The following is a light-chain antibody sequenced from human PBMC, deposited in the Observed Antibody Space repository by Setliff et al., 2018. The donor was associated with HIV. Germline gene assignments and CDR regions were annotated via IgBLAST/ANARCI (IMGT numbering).Light chain of an antibody. J-gene: IGLJ1*01. CDR1: SNDVGRYNL. Sequence: QSALTQPASVSGSPVQSITISCTGTSNDVGRYNLVSWYQQHPAWASKLIIYQVTSRTSGVSNRCSGSKSGNVASLTISVLQAEDEADYYCCSHTGGKTFVFGTGTKVT. CDR3: CSHTGGKTFV. CDR2: QVT. V-gene: IGLV2-23*02.